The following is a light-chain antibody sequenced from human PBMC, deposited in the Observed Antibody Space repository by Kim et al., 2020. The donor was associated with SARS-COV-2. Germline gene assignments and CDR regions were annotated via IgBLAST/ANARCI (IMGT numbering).Light chain of an antibody. J-gene: IGLJ2*01. CDR2: YDS. V-gene: IGLV3-21*04. CDR1: NIGSKS. Sequence: SYELTQPPSVSVAPGKTARITCGGNNIGSKSVHWYQQKPGQAPVLVIYYDSDRPSGIPEQFSGSNSGNTATLTISRVEAGDEADYYCQEWDSCSDQGVFG. CDR3: QEWDSCSDQGV.